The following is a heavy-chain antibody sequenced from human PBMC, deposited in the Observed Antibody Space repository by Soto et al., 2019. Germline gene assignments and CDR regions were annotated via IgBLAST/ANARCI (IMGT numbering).Heavy chain of an antibody. CDR2: IYYSGST. CDR3: ARETRYYDRGRGGILLDY. V-gene: IGHV4-31*03. D-gene: IGHD3-3*01. Sequence: PSETLSLTCTVSGGSISSGGYYWSWIRQHPGKGLEWIGYIYYSGSTYYNPSLKSRVTISVDTSKNQFSLKLSSVTAADTAVYYCARETRYYDRGRGGILLDYWGQGTLVTVSS. J-gene: IGHJ4*02. CDR1: GGSISSGGYY.